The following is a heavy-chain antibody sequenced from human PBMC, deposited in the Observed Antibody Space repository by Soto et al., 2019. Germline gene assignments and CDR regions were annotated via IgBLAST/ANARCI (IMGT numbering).Heavy chain of an antibody. CDR3: ARGRRGITGTSFDY. CDR2: IYSGGST. J-gene: IGHJ4*02. CDR1: GFTVSSNY. D-gene: IGHD1-7*01. Sequence: PGGSLRLSCAASGFTVSSNYMSWVRQAPGKGLEWVSVIYSGGSTYYADSVKGRFTISRDNSKNTLYLQMNSLRAEDTAVYYCARGRRGITGTSFDYWGQGTLVTVSS. V-gene: IGHV3-53*01.